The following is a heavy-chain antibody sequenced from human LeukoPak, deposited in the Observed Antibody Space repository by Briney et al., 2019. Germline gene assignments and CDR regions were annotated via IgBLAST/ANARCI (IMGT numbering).Heavy chain of an antibody. Sequence: GGSLRLSCAASGFTFSSYWMSWVRQAPGKGLEWVANIKQDGSEKYYVDSVKGRFTISRDNAKNSLYLQMNSLRAEDTAVYYCARGSPRGIVVVVAEVGFDYWGQGTLVTVSS. CDR1: GFTFSSYW. CDR3: ARGSPRGIVVVVAEVGFDY. D-gene: IGHD2-15*01. CDR2: IKQDGSEK. V-gene: IGHV3-7*04. J-gene: IGHJ4*02.